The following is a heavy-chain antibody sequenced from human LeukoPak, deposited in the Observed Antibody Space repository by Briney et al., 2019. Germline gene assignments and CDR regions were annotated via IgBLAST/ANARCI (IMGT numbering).Heavy chain of an antibody. CDR3: ARIWGPNWYFGL. V-gene: IGHV3-21*01. Sequence: GGSLRLSCAASGFTFSSFSMTWVRQAPGKGLEWVSFISATADYQHYADSVKGRFTISRDNAKNSLYVQMDNLRAEDTAVYYCARIWGPNWYFGLWGRGTLVTVSS. CDR1: GFTFSSFS. D-gene: IGHD3-16*01. J-gene: IGHJ2*01. CDR2: ISATADYQ.